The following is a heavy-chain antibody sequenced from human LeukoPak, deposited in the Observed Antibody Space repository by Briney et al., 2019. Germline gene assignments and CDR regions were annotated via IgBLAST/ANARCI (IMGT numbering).Heavy chain of an antibody. CDR1: GFTFSSYW. Sequence: GGSLRLSCAASGFTFSSYWMSWVRQAPGKGLEWVANIKHDGSEKYYVDSVKGRFTISRDNAKNSMYLQMNRLRAEDTAVYYCARDYYDSSGEFDYWGQGTLVTVSS. CDR2: IKHDGSEK. CDR3: ARDYYDSSGEFDY. J-gene: IGHJ4*02. D-gene: IGHD3-22*01. V-gene: IGHV3-7*01.